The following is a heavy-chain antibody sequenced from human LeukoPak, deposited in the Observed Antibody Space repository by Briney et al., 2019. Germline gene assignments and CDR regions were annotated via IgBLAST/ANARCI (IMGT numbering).Heavy chain of an antibody. CDR2: VDHTGST. Sequence: ASETLSLTCTVSGGSISSYYWTWIRQPPGKGLEWIGYVDHTGSTKFNPSLNGRVSISRDTSNNFFSLRLRSVTAADTAVYFCARGRVSSSTWYSTYYYFFYMDFWGKGTTVTVSS. D-gene: IGHD4-11*01. CDR3: ARGRVSSSTWYSTYYYFFYMDF. CDR1: GGSISSYY. J-gene: IGHJ6*03. V-gene: IGHV4-59*01.